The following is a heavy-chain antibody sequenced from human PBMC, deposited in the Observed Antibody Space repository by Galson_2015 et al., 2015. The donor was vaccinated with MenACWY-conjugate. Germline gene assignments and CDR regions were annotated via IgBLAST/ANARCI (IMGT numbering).Heavy chain of an antibody. J-gene: IGHJ3*01. V-gene: IGHV3-48*04. D-gene: IGHD2-15*01. CDR3: ARPRGDCSDRNCYDDSFEL. CDR2: ISASSTTI. Sequence: SLRLSCAASGFRFNTYAMHWVRQAPGKGLEWVSYISASSTTIYYAASVKGRFTISRDNAKSSLYLQVNSLRAEDTAVYYCARPRGDCSDRNCYDDSFELWGRGTKVTVSS. CDR1: GFRFNTYA.